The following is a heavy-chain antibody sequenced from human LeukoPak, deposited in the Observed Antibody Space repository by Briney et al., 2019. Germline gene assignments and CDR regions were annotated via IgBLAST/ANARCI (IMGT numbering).Heavy chain of an antibody. J-gene: IGHJ4*02. CDR3: ARTFASYYLSGLDY. CDR2: INPNSGST. D-gene: IGHD5-18*01. V-gene: IGHV1-2*02. Sequence: GASVKVSCTASGYPFTGYYIHWVRQAPGQGLEWMGWINPNSGSTNSAQKFQVRVTMTRDTSITAAYMGLSSLRSDDTAVYYCARTFASYYLSGLDYWGQGTLVTVSS. CDR1: GYPFTGYY.